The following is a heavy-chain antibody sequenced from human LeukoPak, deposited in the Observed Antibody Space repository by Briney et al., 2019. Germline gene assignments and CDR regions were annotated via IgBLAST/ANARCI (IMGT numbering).Heavy chain of an antibody. CDR3: ARGTSLYNWFDP. Sequence: PGGSLRLSCAASGFTFSNAWMSWVRQAPGKGLVWVSRINSDGSSTSYADSVKGRFTISRDNAKNTLYLQMNSLRAEDTAVYYCARGTSLYNWFDPWGQGTLVTVSS. J-gene: IGHJ5*02. CDR1: GFTFSNAW. V-gene: IGHV3-74*01. CDR2: INSDGSST. D-gene: IGHD2-2*01.